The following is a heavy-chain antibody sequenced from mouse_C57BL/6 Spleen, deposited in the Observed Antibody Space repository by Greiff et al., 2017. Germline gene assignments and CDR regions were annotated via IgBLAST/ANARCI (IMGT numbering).Heavy chain of an antibody. CDR3: AGRGY. CDR1: GFTFSSYA. D-gene: IGHD4-1*01. J-gene: IGHJ2*01. Sequence: EVHLVESGGGLVKPGGSLKLSCAASGFTFSSYAMSWVRQTPEKRLEWVATISDGGSYTYYPDNVKGRFTISRDNAKNNLYLQMRHLKAEDTAMXYCAGRGYWGQGTTLTVSS. V-gene: IGHV5-4*01. CDR2: ISDGGSYT.